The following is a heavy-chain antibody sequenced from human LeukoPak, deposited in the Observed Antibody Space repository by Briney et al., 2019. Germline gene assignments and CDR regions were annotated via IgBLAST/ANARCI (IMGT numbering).Heavy chain of an antibody. D-gene: IGHD6-19*01. CDR1: GYSISSGYY. J-gene: IGHJ4*02. CDR2: IYHSGST. CDR3: ASTAVAGSYYFDY. V-gene: IGHV4-38-2*02. Sequence: SETLSLTCTVSGYSISSGYYWGWIRQPPGKGLEWIGSIYHSGSTYYNPSLKSRVTISVDTSKNQFSLKLSSVTAADTAVYYCASTAVAGSYYFDYWGQGTLVTVSS.